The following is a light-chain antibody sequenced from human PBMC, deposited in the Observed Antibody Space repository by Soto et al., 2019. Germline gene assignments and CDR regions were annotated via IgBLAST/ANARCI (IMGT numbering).Light chain of an antibody. CDR1: ETVATN. J-gene: IGKJ2*01. CDR2: GAS. Sequence: VMTQSPATLSVSPGERATLSCWASETVATNLAWYQQKPGQAPRLLISGASTRAAGISDRFRGSGSGTEFTLTISSLRSEDFAVYYCQQYGNFPYTFGQGTKLEIK. CDR3: QQYGNFPYT. V-gene: IGKV3-15*01.